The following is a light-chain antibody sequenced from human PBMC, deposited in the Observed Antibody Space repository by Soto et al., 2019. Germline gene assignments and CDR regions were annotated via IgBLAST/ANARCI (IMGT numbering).Light chain of an antibody. CDR1: QSVARD. V-gene: IGKV3-20*01. CDR2: RAF. CDR3: QQHTISMYT. J-gene: IGKJ2*01. Sequence: EIVLTQSPGTLSLSPGETATLSCRASQSVARDLSWYQQKPAQAPRLLISRAFIGATGIPDRFSGSGSGTDFTLTINRLEPEDSAVYYCQQHTISMYTFGQGTKLEIK.